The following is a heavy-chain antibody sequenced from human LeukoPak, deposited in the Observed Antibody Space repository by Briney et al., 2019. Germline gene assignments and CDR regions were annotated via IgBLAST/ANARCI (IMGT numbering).Heavy chain of an antibody. D-gene: IGHD3-16*01. J-gene: IGHJ3*02. CDR2: IYYSGNT. V-gene: IGHV4-59*08. CDR1: GGSISNYY. CDR3: ARHPPRGQLGAAFDI. Sequence: SETLSLTCTVSGGSISNYYWSWIRQPPGKELEWIGYIYYSGNTNYNPSLGSRVTISLDTSKNHLSLRLTSVTAADTAIYYCARHPPRGQLGAAFDIWGQGTMVTVSS.